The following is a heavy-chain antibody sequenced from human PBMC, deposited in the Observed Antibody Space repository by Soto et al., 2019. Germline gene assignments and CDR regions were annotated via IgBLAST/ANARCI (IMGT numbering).Heavy chain of an antibody. D-gene: IGHD3-9*01. CDR2: ISGGGGSS. J-gene: IGHJ6*02. V-gene: IGHV3-23*01. Sequence: EVKLLESGGGFVQPGGSVRLSGTASGLTFSNYAMSWVRQAPGKGLEFVSFISGGGGSSYSVDSVKGRFTVSRDNVKNTLSLQMNSLRVEDTAVYYCVKLLRSWYGHNALDVWGQGTTVTASS. CDR1: GLTFSNYA. CDR3: VKLLRSWYGHNALDV.